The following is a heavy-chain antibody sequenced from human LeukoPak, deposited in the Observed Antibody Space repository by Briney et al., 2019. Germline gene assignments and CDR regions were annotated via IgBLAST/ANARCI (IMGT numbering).Heavy chain of an antibody. J-gene: IGHJ4*02. CDR2: ISGSGGST. V-gene: IGHV3-23*01. CDR3: ARGFGSGYYYSIY. D-gene: IGHD3-22*01. CDR1: GFTFSNFA. Sequence: GGSLRLSCAASGFTFSNFAMNWVRQAPGKGLEWVSTISGSGGSTYYADSVKGRFTISRDNAKNTVYLQMTSLRAEDTAVYYCARGFGSGYYYSIYWGQGTLVTVSS.